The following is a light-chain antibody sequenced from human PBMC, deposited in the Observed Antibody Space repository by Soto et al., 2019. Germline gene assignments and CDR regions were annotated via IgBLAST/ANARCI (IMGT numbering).Light chain of an antibody. CDR1: QSLSSSY. V-gene: IGKV3-15*01. CDR3: QQYNNWPPFT. CDR2: GAS. J-gene: IGKJ5*01. Sequence: EIVLTQSPGTLSLSPGERATLSCRASQSLSSSYLAWYQQKPGQAPRLLIYGASIRATGIPVRFSGSGSGTEFTLTINSLQSEDFAVYYCQQYNNWPPFTFGQGTRLEIK.